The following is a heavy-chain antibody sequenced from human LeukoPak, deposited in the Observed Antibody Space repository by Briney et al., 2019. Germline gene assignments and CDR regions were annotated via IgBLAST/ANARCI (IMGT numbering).Heavy chain of an antibody. J-gene: IGHJ5*02. Sequence: SVKVSCKASGGTFSSYAISWVRQAPGQGLEWMGRIIPILGIANYAQKFQGRVTITADKSTSTAYMELSSLRSEDTAVYYCARLDTSTHIAVAGESFDPWGQGTLVTVSS. D-gene: IGHD6-19*01. V-gene: IGHV1-69*04. CDR2: IIPILGIA. CDR1: GGTFSSYA. CDR3: ARLDTSTHIAVAGESFDP.